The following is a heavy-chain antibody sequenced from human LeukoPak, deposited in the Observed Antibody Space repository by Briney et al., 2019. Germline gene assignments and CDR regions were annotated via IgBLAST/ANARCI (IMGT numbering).Heavy chain of an antibody. CDR1: GVSISSSSYY. CDR2: IYYSDST. CDR3: VRTYYYYSSGYSYPYYYYGMDV. J-gene: IGHJ6*04. Sequence: SKTLSLTCTVSGVSISSSSYYWGWIRQPPGKGLEWIGRIYYSDSTYDNPPLKSRVTISADTSKNQFSLELCSVTAADTAVYYCVRTYYYYSSGYSYPYYYYGMDVGGKGTTVTVSS. D-gene: IGHD3-22*01. V-gene: IGHV4-39*01.